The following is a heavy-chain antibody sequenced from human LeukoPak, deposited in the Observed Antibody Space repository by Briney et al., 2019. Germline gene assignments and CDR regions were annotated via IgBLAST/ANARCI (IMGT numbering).Heavy chain of an antibody. Sequence: RSGGSLRLSCTASGFKFADAPMHWVRQPPGKGLEWIALITWGATDSYYADSVKGRFTISRDNAKNILSLQMNSLRAEDTAVYYCARQPFGPGTYPQYWGQGTLVIVSS. CDR3: ARQPFGPGTYPQY. D-gene: IGHD3-10*01. CDR1: GFKFADAP. J-gene: IGHJ1*01. V-gene: IGHV3-20*04. CDR2: ITWGATDS.